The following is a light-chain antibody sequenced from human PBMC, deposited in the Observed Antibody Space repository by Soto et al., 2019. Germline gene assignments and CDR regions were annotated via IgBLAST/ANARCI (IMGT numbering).Light chain of an antibody. CDR3: QQYNSYPT. CDR2: DAS. Sequence: DIQMTQSPSTLSASVGDRVTITCRASQSISSWLAWYQQKPGKAPKLLIYDASSLESGVPSRFSGSGSWTEFTLTISSLQPDDFATYYCQQYNSYPTFGGGTKVEIK. V-gene: IGKV1-5*01. J-gene: IGKJ4*01. CDR1: QSISSW.